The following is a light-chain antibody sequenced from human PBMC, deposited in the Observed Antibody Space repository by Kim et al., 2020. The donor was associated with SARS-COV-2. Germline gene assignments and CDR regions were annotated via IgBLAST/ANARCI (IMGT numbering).Light chain of an antibody. Sequence: SAGQTATITCSGEKLWDQFACWYQQKSGQSPVLISFQDNKRPSGIPERFSAANAGSTATLTIRGTQADDEADYYCQAWDSSTSGVFGGGTQLTVL. J-gene: IGLJ3*02. V-gene: IGLV3-1*01. CDR3: QAWDSSTSGV. CDR2: QDN. CDR1: KLWDQF.